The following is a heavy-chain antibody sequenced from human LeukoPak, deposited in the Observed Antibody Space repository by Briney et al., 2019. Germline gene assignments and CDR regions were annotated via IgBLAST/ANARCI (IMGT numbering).Heavy chain of an antibody. CDR1: GGSISSSSYY. J-gene: IGHJ5*02. D-gene: IGHD3-3*01. Sequence: PSETLSLTCTVSGGSISSSSYYWGWIRQPPGKGLEWIGSIYYSGSTYYNPSLKSRVTISVDTSKNQFSLKLSSVTAADTAVYYCARNGFGVPSWFDPWGQGTLVTVSS. V-gene: IGHV4-39*01. CDR3: ARNGFGVPSWFDP. CDR2: IYYSGST.